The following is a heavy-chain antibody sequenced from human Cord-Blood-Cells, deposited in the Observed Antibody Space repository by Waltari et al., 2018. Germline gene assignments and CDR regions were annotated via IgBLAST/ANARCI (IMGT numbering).Heavy chain of an antibody. CDR1: GGSSSGYY. J-gene: IGHJ6*02. Sequence: QVQLQQWGAGLLKPSETLSLTCAVYGGSSSGYYWSWIRHPPGKGLEWIGEINHSGSTNYNPSLKSRVTISVDTSKNQFSLKLSSVTAADTAVYYCARSWGYSSSSYYGMDVWGQGTTVTVSS. V-gene: IGHV4-34*01. CDR2: INHSGST. D-gene: IGHD6-6*01. CDR3: ARSWGYSSSSYYGMDV.